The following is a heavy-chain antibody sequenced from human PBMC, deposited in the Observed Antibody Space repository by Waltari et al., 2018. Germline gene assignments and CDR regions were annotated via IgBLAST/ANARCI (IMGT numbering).Heavy chain of an antibody. D-gene: IGHD6-19*01. J-gene: IGHJ4*02. CDR3: ARVYSSGWNGFDY. CDR1: GYTFPGSY. V-gene: IGHV1-2*06. Sequence: QVQLVQSGAEVKKPGASVKASCKASGYTFPGSYMHWVRQAPGQGLEWMGRINPNSGGTNYAQKFQGRVTMTRDTSISTAYMDLSRLRSDDTAVYYCARVYSSGWNGFDYWGQGTLVTVSS. CDR2: INPNSGGT.